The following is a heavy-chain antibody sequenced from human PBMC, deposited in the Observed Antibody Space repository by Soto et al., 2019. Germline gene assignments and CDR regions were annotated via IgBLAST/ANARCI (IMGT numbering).Heavy chain of an antibody. Sequence: CKGSGYSFAGYWITWVRQKPGKGLEWMGRIDPSDSQTYYSPSFRGHVTISVTKSITTVFLQWSSLRASDTAMYYCARQIYDSDTGPNFQYYFDSWGQGTPVTVPQ. CDR1: GYSFAGYW. V-gene: IGHV5-10-1*01. J-gene: IGHJ4*02. CDR3: ARQIYDSDTGPNFQYYFDS. CDR2: IDPSDSQT. D-gene: IGHD3-22*01.